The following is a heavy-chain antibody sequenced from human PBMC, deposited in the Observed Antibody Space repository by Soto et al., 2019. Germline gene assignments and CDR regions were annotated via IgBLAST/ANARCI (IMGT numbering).Heavy chain of an antibody. D-gene: IGHD6-19*01. V-gene: IGHV3-53*02. Sequence: EVQLVETGGGLIQPGGSLRLSCAASGFTVSSNYMSWVRQAPGKGLEWVSVIYSGGSTYYADSVKGRFTISRDNSKNTLYLQMNSLRAEDTAVYYCARVRGRSNTFDIAVAWFDPWGQGTLVTVSS. CDR3: ARVRGRSNTFDIAVAWFDP. CDR2: IYSGGST. CDR1: GFTVSSNY. J-gene: IGHJ5*02.